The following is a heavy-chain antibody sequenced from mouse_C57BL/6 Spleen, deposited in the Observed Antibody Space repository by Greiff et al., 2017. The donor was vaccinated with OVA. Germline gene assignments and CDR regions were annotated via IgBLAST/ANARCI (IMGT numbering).Heavy chain of an antibody. CDR3: ASELDSSGYSAWFAY. CDR1: GYSITSGYY. D-gene: IGHD3-2*02. Sequence: VQLQQSGPGLVKPSQSLSLTCSVTGYSITSGYYWNWIRQFPGNKLEWMGYISYDGSNNYNPSLKNRISITRDTFKNQFFLKLDSVTTEDTATYYCASELDSSGYSAWFAYWGQGTLVTVSA. V-gene: IGHV3-6*01. CDR2: ISYDGSN. J-gene: IGHJ3*01.